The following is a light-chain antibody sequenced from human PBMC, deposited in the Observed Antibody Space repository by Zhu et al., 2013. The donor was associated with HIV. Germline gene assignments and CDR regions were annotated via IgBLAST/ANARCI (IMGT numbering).Light chain of an antibody. CDR3: QSYDRSLSGWGGV. J-gene: IGLJ2*01. V-gene: IGLV3-1*01. CDR1: KLGDKY. Sequence: SYDLTQSPSLSVSPGQTARITCSGDKLGDKYVCWYQQKPGQSPILVIYQDNQRPSGVPDRFSGSKSGTSAFLAITGLQTEDEADYFCQSYDRSLSGWGGVFGGGTKVTVL. CDR2: QDN.